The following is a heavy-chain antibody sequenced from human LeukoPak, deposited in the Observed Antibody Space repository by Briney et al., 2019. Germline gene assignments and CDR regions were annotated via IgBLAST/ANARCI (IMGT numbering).Heavy chain of an antibody. J-gene: IGHJ4*02. D-gene: IGHD5-12*01. CDR3: ARELSGYGYVRSYYFDY. V-gene: IGHV4-59*01. Sequence: KPSETLSLTCTVSGVSISSYYWSWIRQPPGKGLEWIGYIYYSGSTNYNPSLKSRVTISVDTSKNQFSLKLSSVTAADTAVYYCARELSGYGYVRSYYFDYWGQGTLVTVSS. CDR1: GVSISSYY. CDR2: IYYSGST.